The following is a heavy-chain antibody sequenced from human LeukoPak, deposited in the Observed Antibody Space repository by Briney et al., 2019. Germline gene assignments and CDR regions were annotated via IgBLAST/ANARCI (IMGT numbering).Heavy chain of an antibody. Sequence: SETLSLTCAVYGGSFSGYYWSWIRQPPGKRVEWIGEINHSGSTNYNPSLKSRVTISVDTSKNQFSLKLSSVTAADTAVYYCARGPPIVVVVAATLGDYFFDYWGQGTLVTVSS. CDR3: ARGPPIVVVVAATLGDYFFDY. CDR2: INHSGST. CDR1: GGSFSGYY. J-gene: IGHJ4*02. D-gene: IGHD2-15*01. V-gene: IGHV4-34*01.